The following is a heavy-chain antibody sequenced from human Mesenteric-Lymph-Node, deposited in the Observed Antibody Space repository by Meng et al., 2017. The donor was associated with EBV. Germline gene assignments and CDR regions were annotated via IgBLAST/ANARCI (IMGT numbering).Heavy chain of an antibody. Sequence: VQLVESGGGLIQPGGSLRLSCAASAFTVSTNYMTCVRQAPGKGLQWVSSISSTGGGTYYADSVKGRFTVSRDNSRNTLFLQLNSLRVDDTAVYYCAKVFDLWGQGTLVTVSS. CDR2: ISSTGGGT. J-gene: IGHJ5*02. CDR1: AFTVSTNY. V-gene: IGHV3-53*01. CDR3: AKVFDL.